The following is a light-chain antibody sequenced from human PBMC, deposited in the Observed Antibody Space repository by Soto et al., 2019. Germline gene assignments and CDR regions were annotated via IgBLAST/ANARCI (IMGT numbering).Light chain of an antibody. CDR3: QPYNNWPPWT. J-gene: IGKJ1*01. CDR1: QSVSSN. Sequence: EIVMTQSPATLSVAPGERATLSCRASQSVSSNLAWYQQIPGQAPRLLIYGASTRATGIPARFSGSGTGTEFTLNISSLQSEDFAVYYCQPYNNWPPWTFGQGTKVEIK. CDR2: GAS. V-gene: IGKV3-15*01.